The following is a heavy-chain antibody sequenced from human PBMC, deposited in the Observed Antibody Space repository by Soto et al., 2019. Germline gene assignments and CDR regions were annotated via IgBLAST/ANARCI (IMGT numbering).Heavy chain of an antibody. Sequence: SETLSLTCTVSGGSISSGGYYWGWIRQHPGKGLEWIGYIYYSGSTYYNPSLKSRVTISVDTSKNQFSLKLSSVTAADTAVYYCAREGCSGGSCYYFDYWGQGTLVTVSS. CDR2: IYYSGST. CDR1: GGSISSGGYY. CDR3: AREGCSGGSCYYFDY. D-gene: IGHD2-15*01. V-gene: IGHV4-31*03. J-gene: IGHJ4*02.